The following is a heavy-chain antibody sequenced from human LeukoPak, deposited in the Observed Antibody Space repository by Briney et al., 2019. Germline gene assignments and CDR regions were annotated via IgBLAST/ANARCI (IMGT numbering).Heavy chain of an antibody. CDR2: IKSNADGGTP. V-gene: IGHV3-15*01. Sequence: GGSLRLSCAASGFSFMNAWMIWVRQAPGKGLEWVGRIKSNADGGTPDYAAPARGRFTISRDDSKNTLYLQMNSLETEDTAVYYCTTFYHEYSPYWGRGTLVTVSS. CDR3: TTFYHEYSPY. D-gene: IGHD2/OR15-2a*01. CDR1: GFSFMNAW. J-gene: IGHJ4*02.